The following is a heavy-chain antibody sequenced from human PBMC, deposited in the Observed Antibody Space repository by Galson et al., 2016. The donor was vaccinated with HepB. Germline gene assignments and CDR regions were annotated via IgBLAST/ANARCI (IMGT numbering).Heavy chain of an antibody. CDR2: ISYDGKNK. Sequence: SLRLSCAASGFTFSSYAMHWVRQAPGKGLEWVAVISYDGKNKYYADSVKGRFTISRDNSKNTLYLQMNSLRAEDTAVYYCAREGDYFASSDIPGGMDVWGQGTTVTVSS. CDR3: AREGDYFASSDIPGGMDV. J-gene: IGHJ6*02. CDR1: GFTFSSYA. V-gene: IGHV3-30*04. D-gene: IGHD3-22*01.